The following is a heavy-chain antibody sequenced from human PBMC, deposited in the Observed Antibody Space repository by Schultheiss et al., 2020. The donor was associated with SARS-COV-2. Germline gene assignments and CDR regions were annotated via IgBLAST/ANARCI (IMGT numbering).Heavy chain of an antibody. Sequence: GGSLRLSCAASGFTFSSYSMNWVRQAPGKGLEWVSRITPDGSTTTYADSVKGRFTISRDNAKNSLYLQMNSLRAEDTATYYCARGSGVDYWGQGTLVTVSS. CDR2: ITPDGSTT. D-gene: IGHD2-8*02. V-gene: IGHV3-48*01. CDR1: GFTFSSYS. CDR3: ARGSGVDY. J-gene: IGHJ4*02.